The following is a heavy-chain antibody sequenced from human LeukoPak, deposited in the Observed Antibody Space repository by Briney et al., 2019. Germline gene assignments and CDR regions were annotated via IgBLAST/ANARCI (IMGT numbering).Heavy chain of an antibody. Sequence: HWASVKVSCKASGYTFTSYYMHWVRQAPGQGLEWMGIINPSGGSTSYAQKFQGRVTMTRDTSTSTVYMELSSLRSEDTAVYYCARGINVVVPAANNWFDPWGQGTLVTVSS. CDR3: ARGINVVVPAANNWFDP. D-gene: IGHD2-2*01. CDR2: INPSGGST. CDR1: GYTFTSYY. V-gene: IGHV1-46*01. J-gene: IGHJ5*02.